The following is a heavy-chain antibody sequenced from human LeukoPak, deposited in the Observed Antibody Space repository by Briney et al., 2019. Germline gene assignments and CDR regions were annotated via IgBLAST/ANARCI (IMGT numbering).Heavy chain of an antibody. CDR3: ARDRKQEGFDP. Sequence: GGSLRLSCAASGFIFSDYGMHWVRQAPVKGLEWVAVISYDGNNKYYADSVKGRFTISRDNSKNTLYLQMNSLRAEDTAVYYCARDRKQEGFDPWGQGTLVTVSS. CDR1: GFIFSDYG. V-gene: IGHV3-30*03. CDR2: ISYDGNNK. J-gene: IGHJ5*02.